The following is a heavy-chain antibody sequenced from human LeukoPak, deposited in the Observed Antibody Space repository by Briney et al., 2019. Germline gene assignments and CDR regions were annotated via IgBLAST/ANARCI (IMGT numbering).Heavy chain of an antibody. D-gene: IGHD4-17*01. J-gene: IGHJ3*01. CDR1: GFTFRSYA. V-gene: IGHV3-23*01. CDR3: GRDPNGDYIGAFEF. CDR2: IRGSGDGT. Sequence: GGSLRLSCAASGFTFRSYAMTWVRQAPGKGLEWVSSIRGSGDGTSYADSVKGRFTMSRDNSKNTLYPQMDSLRDEDTAIYYCGRDPNGDYIGAFEFWGQGTLVTVSS.